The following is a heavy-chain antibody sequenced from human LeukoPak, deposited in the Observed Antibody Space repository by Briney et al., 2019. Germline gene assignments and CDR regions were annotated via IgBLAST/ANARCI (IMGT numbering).Heavy chain of an antibody. CDR3: ARHPSDYYGSGSYFVTYYGMDV. J-gene: IGHJ6*02. V-gene: IGHV4-59*08. CDR1: GGSISSYY. Sequence: PSETLSLACTVSGGSISSYYWSWIRQPPGKGLEWIGYIYYSGSTNYNPSLKSRVTISVDTSKNQFSLKLSSVTAADTAVYYCARHPSDYYGSGSYFVTYYGMDVWGQGTTVTVSS. CDR2: IYYSGST. D-gene: IGHD3-10*01.